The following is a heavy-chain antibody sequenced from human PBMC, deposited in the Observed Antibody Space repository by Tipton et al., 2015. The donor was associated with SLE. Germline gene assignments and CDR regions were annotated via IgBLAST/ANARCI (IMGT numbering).Heavy chain of an antibody. D-gene: IGHD5-12*01. J-gene: IGHJ4*02. CDR2: INYAGTT. Sequence: TLSLTCTVSGVSISGYQWNWIRQPPGKGLEWLGYINYAGTTNYSPSLQSRLTISIDTSRNHFSLKLSSVTAADTAMYYCARVNIRGYDSDFDYWGQGTMVTVSS. CDR1: GVSISGYQ. CDR3: ARVNIRGYDSDFDY. V-gene: IGHV4-59*12.